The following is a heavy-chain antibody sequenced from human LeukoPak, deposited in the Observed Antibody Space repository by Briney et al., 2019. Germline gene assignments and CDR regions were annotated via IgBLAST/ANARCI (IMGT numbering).Heavy chain of an antibody. CDR1: GGSISSGGYY. J-gene: IGHJ5*02. V-gene: IGHV4-31*03. Sequence: SQTLSLTCTVSGGSISSGGYYWSWIRQHPGKGLEWIGYIYNSGSTYYNPSLKSRVTISVDTSKNQFSLKLTSVTVADTAVYYCARAASRIGGRFDPWGQGTLVTVSS. CDR2: IYNSGST. CDR3: ARAASRIGGRFDP. D-gene: IGHD2-15*01.